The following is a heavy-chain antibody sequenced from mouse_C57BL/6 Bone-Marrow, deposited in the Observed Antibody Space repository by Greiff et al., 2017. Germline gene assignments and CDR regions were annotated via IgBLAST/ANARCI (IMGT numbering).Heavy chain of an antibody. D-gene: IGHD6-1*01. CDR1: GFNIKDDY. Sequence: VQLKQPGAELVRPGASVKLSCTASGFNIKDDYMHWVKQRPEQGLEWIGWIDPENGDTEYAAKFKGKATLTADTSSNTAYMQLSSLTSEDTAVNYCTTEAACDARSYWGQGPLVSVSA. CDR3: TTEAACDARSY. V-gene: IGHV14-4*01. J-gene: IGHJ3*01. CDR2: IDPENGDT.